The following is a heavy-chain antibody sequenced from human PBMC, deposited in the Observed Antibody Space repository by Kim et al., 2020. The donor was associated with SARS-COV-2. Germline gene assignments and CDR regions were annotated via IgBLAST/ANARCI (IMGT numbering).Heavy chain of an antibody. V-gene: IGHV1-69*13. D-gene: IGHD3-9*01. CDR2: IIPIFGTA. Sequence: SVKVSCKASGGTFSSYAISWVRQAPGQGLEWMGGIIPIFGTANYAQKFQGRVTITADESTSTAYMELSSLRSEDTAVYYCARAGPYYDILTGYGYFDYWGQGTLVTVSS. J-gene: IGHJ4*02. CDR3: ARAGPYYDILTGYGYFDY. CDR1: GGTFSSYA.